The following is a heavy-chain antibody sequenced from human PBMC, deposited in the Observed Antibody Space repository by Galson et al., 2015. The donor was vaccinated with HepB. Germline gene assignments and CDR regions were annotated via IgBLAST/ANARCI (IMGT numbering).Heavy chain of an antibody. CDR1: GYTFTGYY. CDR2: INPNSGGT. Sequence: SVKVSCKASGYTFTGYYMHWVRQAPGQGLEWMGRINPNSGGTNYAQKFQGRVTMTRDTSISTAYMELSRLRSDDTAVYYCARKSAGAAQGTYYFDYWGQGTLVTVSS. V-gene: IGHV1-2*06. D-gene: IGHD1-26*01. J-gene: IGHJ4*02. CDR3: ARKSAGAAQGTYYFDY.